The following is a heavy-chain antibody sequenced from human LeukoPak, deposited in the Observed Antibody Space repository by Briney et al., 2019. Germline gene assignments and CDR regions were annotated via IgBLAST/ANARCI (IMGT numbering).Heavy chain of an antibody. CDR1: GFTFSSYG. J-gene: IGHJ4*02. D-gene: IGHD2-8*01. V-gene: IGHV3-30*18. CDR3: AKDRGYCTNGVCYRFDY. Sequence: PGRSLRLSCAASGFTFSSYGMHWVRQAPGKGLEWVAVISYDGSNKYYADSVKGGFTISRDNSKNTLYLQMHSLRAEDTAVYYCAKDRGYCTNGVCYRFDYWGQGTLVTVSS. CDR2: ISYDGSNK.